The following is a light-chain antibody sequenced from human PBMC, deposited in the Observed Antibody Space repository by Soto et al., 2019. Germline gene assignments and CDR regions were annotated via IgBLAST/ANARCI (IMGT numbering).Light chain of an antibody. Sequence: DIQMTQSPSTLSASVGDRVTITCRASQSISSWLAWYQQKPGRAPKLLIYKASSLETGFPSRFSGSGSGTEFTLIISSLQPDDFASYYCQQYGSSSPWTFGQGTKVEIK. J-gene: IGKJ1*01. CDR3: QQYGSSSPWT. CDR1: QSISSW. V-gene: IGKV1-5*03. CDR2: KAS.